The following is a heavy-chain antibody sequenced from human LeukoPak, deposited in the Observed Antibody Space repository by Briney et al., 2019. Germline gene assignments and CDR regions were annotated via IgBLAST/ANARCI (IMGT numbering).Heavy chain of an antibody. J-gene: IGHJ1*01. CDR1: GFTFSSYA. CDR2: ISGSGGST. D-gene: IGHD2-2*02. Sequence: GGSLRLSCAASGFTFSSYAMSWVRQAPGKGLEWVSAISGSGGSTYYADSVKGRFTISRDNSKNTLYLQMNSLRAEDTAVYYCAKDSGYCSSTSCYIRYFQHWGQGTLVTVSS. V-gene: IGHV3-23*01. CDR3: AKDSGYCSSTSCYIRYFQH.